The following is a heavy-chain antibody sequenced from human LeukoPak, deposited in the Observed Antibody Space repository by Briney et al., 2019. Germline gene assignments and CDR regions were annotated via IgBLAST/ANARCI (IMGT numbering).Heavy chain of an antibody. J-gene: IGHJ4*02. V-gene: IGHV1-18*01. D-gene: IGHD4-17*01. CDR2: ISAYNGNT. Sequence: ASVKVSCKASGYTFTSYGISWVRQAPGQGLEWMGWISAYNGNTNYAQKLQGRVTMTTDTSTSTAYMELRSLRYDDTAVYYCARTEDYGDYGGYWGQGTLVTVSS. CDR3: ARTEDYGDYGGY. CDR1: GYTFTSYG.